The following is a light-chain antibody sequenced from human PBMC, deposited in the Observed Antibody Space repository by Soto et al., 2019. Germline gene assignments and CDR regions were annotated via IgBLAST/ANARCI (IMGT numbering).Light chain of an antibody. CDR1: QSVDIY. V-gene: IGKV3-11*01. CDR3: QYRSSWPVS. CDR2: DAS. J-gene: IGKJ5*01. Sequence: EIVLTQSPATLSLSPGERATLSCRASQSVDIYLAWYQQKPGQPPRLLIYDASNRATGIPARFRGSGSGTDFTLTISSLEPEDFAVYYCQYRSSWPVSFGQGTRLEIK.